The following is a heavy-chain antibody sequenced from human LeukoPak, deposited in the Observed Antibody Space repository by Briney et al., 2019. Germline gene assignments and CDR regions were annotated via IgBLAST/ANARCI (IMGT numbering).Heavy chain of an antibody. D-gene: IGHD3-22*01. CDR1: GYAFTGYY. J-gene: IGHJ2*01. V-gene: IGHV1-2*02. CDR2: INLNSGGT. CDR3: ARVDYYDSSGNNWYFDL. Sequence: ASVKVSCKASGYAFTGYYMHWVRQAPGQGLEWMGWINLNSGGTNYAQKFQGRVTMTRDTSISTAYMELSRLRSDDTAVYYCARVDYYDSSGNNWYFDLWGRGTLVTVSS.